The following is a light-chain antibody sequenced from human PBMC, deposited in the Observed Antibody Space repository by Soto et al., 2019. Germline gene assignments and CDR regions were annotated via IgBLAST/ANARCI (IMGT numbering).Light chain of an antibody. CDR3: QQYVISPIT. CDR2: GAS. V-gene: IGKV3-20*01. J-gene: IGKJ5*01. Sequence: EIVLTQSAGTLSLSPGERATLSCRASQSVSSSFLAWYQQKPGQAPRLLISGASSRATGIPDRFSGSGSGTDFTLTISRLETEDFAVYYCQQYVISPITFGQGTRLEIK. CDR1: QSVSSSF.